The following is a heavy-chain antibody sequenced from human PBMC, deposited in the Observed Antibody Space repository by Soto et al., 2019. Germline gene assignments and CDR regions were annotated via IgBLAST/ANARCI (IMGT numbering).Heavy chain of an antibody. CDR1: GGSISSSNW. D-gene: IGHD3-10*01. J-gene: IGHJ6*02. CDR3: ASEGAMVRGIDYYYGMDV. V-gene: IGHV4-4*02. Sequence: PSETLSLTCAVSGGSISSSNWWSWVRQPPGKGLEWIGEIYHSGSTNYNPSLKSRVTISVDKSKNQFSLKLSSVTAADTAVYYCASEGAMVRGIDYYYGMDVWGQGTTVTVSS. CDR2: IYHSGST.